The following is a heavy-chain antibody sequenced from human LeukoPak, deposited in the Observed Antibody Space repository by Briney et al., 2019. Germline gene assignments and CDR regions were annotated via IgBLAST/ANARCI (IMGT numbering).Heavy chain of an antibody. J-gene: IGHJ6*03. CDR2: IKLDGSEK. Sequence: QPGGSLRLSCAASGFTFSNYWMTWVRQAPGKGLEWVANIKLDGSEKYYVDSVKGRFTISRDNAKNSVSLQMDSLRAEDTAVFYRARALEGHYYYYMDVWGKGTTVTVSS. V-gene: IGHV3-7*01. CDR3: ARALEGHYYYYMDV. CDR1: GFTFSNYW.